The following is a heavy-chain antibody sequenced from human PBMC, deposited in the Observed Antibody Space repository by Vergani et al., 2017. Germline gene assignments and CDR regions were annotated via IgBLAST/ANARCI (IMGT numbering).Heavy chain of an antibody. Sequence: QVQLQESGPGLVKPSQTLSLTCTVSGGSISSGGYYWSWIRQHPGKGLEWIGYIYYSGSTNYNPSLKSRVTISVDTSKNQFSLKLSSVTAADTAVYYCARGSYESSGYYKYYYYGMDVWGQGTTVTVSS. J-gene: IGHJ6*02. V-gene: IGHV4-31*03. CDR3: ARGSYESSGYYKYYYYGMDV. CDR2: IYYSGST. CDR1: GGSISSGGYY. D-gene: IGHD3-22*01.